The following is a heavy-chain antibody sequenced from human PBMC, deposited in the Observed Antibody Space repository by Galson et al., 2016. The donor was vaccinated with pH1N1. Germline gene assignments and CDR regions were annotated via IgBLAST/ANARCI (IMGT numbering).Heavy chain of an antibody. Sequence: SLRLSCAASGFTFNNYAMSWVRQAPGKGLEWVSVISGSGDKTYYADSVKGRFTISRDDSKNTLYLNKNSLRAEDTAIYYCVKEYHPHYYDAYPGRSWGQGTLVTVSS. D-gene: IGHD3-3*01. CDR3: VKEYHPHYYDAYPGRS. J-gene: IGHJ5*02. CDR2: ISGSGDKT. CDR1: GFTFNNYA. V-gene: IGHV3-23*01.